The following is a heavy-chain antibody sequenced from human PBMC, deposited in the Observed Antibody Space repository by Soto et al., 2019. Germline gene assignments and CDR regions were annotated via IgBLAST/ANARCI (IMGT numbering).Heavy chain of an antibody. D-gene: IGHD6-19*01. CDR1: GFTFTSFG. CDR2: ISYDGSNK. V-gene: IGHV3-30*03. J-gene: IGHJ4*02. CDR3: ARGSSGWSFDY. Sequence: PGGSLRLSCAASGFTFTSFGIHWVRQAPGKGLEWVALISYDGSNKYYADSVKGRFTISRDNSKNTLYLQMNSLRAEDTAVYYCARGSSGWSFDYWGKGTLVTVSS.